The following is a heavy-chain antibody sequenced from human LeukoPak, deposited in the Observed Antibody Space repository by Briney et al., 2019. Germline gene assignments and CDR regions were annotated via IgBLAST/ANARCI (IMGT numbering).Heavy chain of an antibody. Sequence: GGSLRLSCAASGFTFSSYSMNWVRQAPGKGLEWVSSISSSSSYIYYADSVKGRFTISRDNAKNTLYLQMNSLRAEDTAVYYCASVPGYSSSWYFINWFDPWGQGTLVTVSS. CDR1: GFTFSSYS. D-gene: IGHD6-13*01. V-gene: IGHV3-21*01. CDR3: ASVPGYSSSWYFINWFDP. CDR2: ISSSSSYI. J-gene: IGHJ5*02.